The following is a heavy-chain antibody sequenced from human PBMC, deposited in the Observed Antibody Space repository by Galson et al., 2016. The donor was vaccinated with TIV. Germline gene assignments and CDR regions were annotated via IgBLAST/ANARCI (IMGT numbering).Heavy chain of an antibody. J-gene: IGHJ3*02. CDR1: GFSLSTGAVG. CDR3: YYFNSQAGGSHYMESGGEDAFDN. CDR2: TYRDDGQ. D-gene: IGHD2/OR15-2a*01. V-gene: IGHV2-5*02. Sequence: PALVKPTQTRTLTCTFSGFSLSTGAVGVGWIRQPPGKALEWLALTYRDDGQRYRPSLKSRLTITTATSKNHVVLPMTNMDPVAAATAYYYYFNSQAGGSHYMESGGEDAFDNWGQGTMVTVSS.